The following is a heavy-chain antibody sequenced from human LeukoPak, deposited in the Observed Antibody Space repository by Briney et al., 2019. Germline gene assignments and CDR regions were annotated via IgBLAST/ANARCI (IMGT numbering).Heavy chain of an antibody. Sequence: GGSLRLSCAASGFTFSNSDMEWVRQAPGKGLDGVSSITPSSTYIYYAESMRGRFTVSRDNAKNSLYLQMNSLTAEDTAVYYCARNLNSPIAVAGSDYWGQGTLVTVSS. CDR3: ARNLNSPIAVAGSDY. D-gene: IGHD6-19*01. CDR2: ITPSSTYI. CDR1: GFTFSNSD. V-gene: IGHV3-21*01. J-gene: IGHJ4*02.